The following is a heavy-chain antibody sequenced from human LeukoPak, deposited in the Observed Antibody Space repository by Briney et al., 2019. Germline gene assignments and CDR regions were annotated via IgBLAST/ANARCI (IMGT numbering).Heavy chain of an antibody. D-gene: IGHD2-15*01. Sequence: GASVKVSCEASGYTFTSYGISWVRQAPGQGLEWMGWISAYNGNTNYAQKLQGRVTMTTDTSTSTAYMELRSLRSDDTAVYYCAREQDIVVVVAAKGAFDIWGQGTMVTVSS. CDR2: ISAYNGNT. J-gene: IGHJ3*02. CDR1: GYTFTSYG. CDR3: AREQDIVVVVAAKGAFDI. V-gene: IGHV1-18*01.